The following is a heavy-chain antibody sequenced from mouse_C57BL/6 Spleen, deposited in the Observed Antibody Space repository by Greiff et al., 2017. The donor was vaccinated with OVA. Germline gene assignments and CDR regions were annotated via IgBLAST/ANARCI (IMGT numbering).Heavy chain of an antibody. CDR3: ARWDGSSYNFDY. Sequence: QVQLQQPGAELVKPGASVKMSCKASGYTFTSYWITWVKQRPGQGLEWIGDIYPGSGSTNYNEKFKSKATLTVDTSSSTAYMQLSSLTSEDSAVYYCARWDGSSYNFDYWGQGTTLTVSS. CDR1: GYTFTSYW. D-gene: IGHD1-1*01. V-gene: IGHV1-55*01. J-gene: IGHJ2*01. CDR2: IYPGSGST.